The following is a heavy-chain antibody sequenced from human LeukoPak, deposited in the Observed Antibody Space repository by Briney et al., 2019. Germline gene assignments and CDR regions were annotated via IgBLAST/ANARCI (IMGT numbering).Heavy chain of an antibody. V-gene: IGHV3-23*01. CDR1: GFTFSSYA. J-gene: IGHJ6*02. Sequence: PGGSLRLSCAASGFTFSSYAMSWVRQAPGKGLEWVSAISGSGGSTYYADAVKGRFTISRDNSKNTLYLQMNSLRAEDTAVYYCAKGNRQLDIVVVVAATFYYYGMDVWGQGTTVTVSS. D-gene: IGHD2-15*01. CDR2: ISGSGGST. CDR3: AKGNRQLDIVVVVAATFYYYGMDV.